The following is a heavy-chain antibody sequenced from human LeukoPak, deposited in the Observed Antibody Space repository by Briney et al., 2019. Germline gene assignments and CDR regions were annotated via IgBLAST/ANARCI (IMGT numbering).Heavy chain of an antibody. CDR1: GFTFSSYG. CDR2: ISYDGSNK. D-gene: IGHD6-13*01. Sequence: PGGSLRLSCAASGFTFSSYGMHWVRQAPGKGLEWVAVISYDGSNKYYADSVKGRFTISRDNSKDTLYLQMNSLRAEDTAVYCCAKGQQLDYGGEGTLVTVS. CDR3: AKGQQLDY. J-gene: IGHJ4*02. V-gene: IGHV3-30*18.